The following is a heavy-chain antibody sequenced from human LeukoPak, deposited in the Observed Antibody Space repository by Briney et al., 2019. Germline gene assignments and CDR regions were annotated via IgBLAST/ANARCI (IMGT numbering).Heavy chain of an antibody. V-gene: IGHV1-2*02. CDR3: ARGGGIQLWFVVGGSDY. D-gene: IGHD5-18*01. Sequence: ASVKVSCKASGYTFTGYYMHWVRQAPGQGLEWMGWINPNSGGTNYAQKFQGRVTMTRDTSISTAYMELSRLRSDDTAVYYCARGGGIQLWFVVGGSDYWGQGTLVTVSS. J-gene: IGHJ4*02. CDR1: GYTFTGYY. CDR2: INPNSGGT.